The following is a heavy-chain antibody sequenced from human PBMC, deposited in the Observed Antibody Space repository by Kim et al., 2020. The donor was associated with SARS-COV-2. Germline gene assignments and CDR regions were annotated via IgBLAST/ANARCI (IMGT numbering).Heavy chain of an antibody. CDR3: AKDHIAVAGDYYYYGMDV. Sequence: GGSLRLSCAASGFTFSSYAMSWVRQAPGKGLEWVSAISGSGGSTYYADSVKGRFTISRDNSKNTLYLQMNSLRAEDTAVYYCAKDHIAVAGDYYYYGMDVWGQGTPVTVSS. V-gene: IGHV3-23*01. D-gene: IGHD6-19*01. CDR2: ISGSGGST. CDR1: GFTFSSYA. J-gene: IGHJ6*02.